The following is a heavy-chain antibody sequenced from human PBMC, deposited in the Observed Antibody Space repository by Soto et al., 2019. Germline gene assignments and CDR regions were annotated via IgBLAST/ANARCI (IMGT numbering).Heavy chain of an antibody. D-gene: IGHD3-16*01. Sequence: EVQLVESGGGLVQPGGSLRLSCSASGFTFSSYAMYWVRQAPGKGLEYVSVISSNGGSTYYADSVKGRFTISRDNSKNTLDLQMSSLRAEDTAVYYCVKVGFTYYFDYWGQGTLVTVSS. CDR1: GFTFSSYA. J-gene: IGHJ4*02. CDR3: VKVGFTYYFDY. V-gene: IGHV3-64D*06. CDR2: ISSNGGST.